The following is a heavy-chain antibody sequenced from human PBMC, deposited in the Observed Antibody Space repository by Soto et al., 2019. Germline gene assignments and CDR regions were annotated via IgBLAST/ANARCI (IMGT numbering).Heavy chain of an antibody. J-gene: IGHJ6*02. D-gene: IGHD3-16*01. Sequence: EVQLVESGGGLVQPGGSLRLSCAASGFTFNSYWMHWVRQAPGKGLVWVSRLNSDGRSKYYGDSMKGRFTISRDNAENTVYLQMNSLRDEDTAVYFCARGLRNYYAMDVWCQGTTVTVSS. CDR3: ARGLRNYYAMDV. CDR1: GFTFNSYW. CDR2: LNSDGRSK. V-gene: IGHV3-74*01.